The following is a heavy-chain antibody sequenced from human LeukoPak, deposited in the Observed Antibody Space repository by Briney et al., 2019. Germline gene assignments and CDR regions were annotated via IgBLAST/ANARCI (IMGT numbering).Heavy chain of an antibody. D-gene: IGHD3-3*01. V-gene: IGHV3-48*01. CDR3: ARPGITIFGVVGNYFDY. Sequence: PGGSLRLSCAASGFTFSSYSMNWVRQAPGKGLEWVSYISSSSSTIYYADSVKGRFTISRDNAKNSLYLQMNSLRAEDTAVHYCARPGITIFGVVGNYFDYWGQGTLVTVSS. CDR1: GFTFSSYS. CDR2: ISSSSSTI. J-gene: IGHJ4*02.